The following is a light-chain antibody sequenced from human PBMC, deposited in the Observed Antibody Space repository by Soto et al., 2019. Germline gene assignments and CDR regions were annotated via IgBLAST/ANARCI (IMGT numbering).Light chain of an antibody. CDR1: QSISSW. Sequence: EIQMTQSPSTLSASVGDRVTITCRASQSISSWLAWYQQKPGKAPKLLIYKASSLATGVPSRFSGSGSGTEFTLTISSLQPDDFAIYYCQQYNSYPLTFGGGTKVEIK. V-gene: IGKV1-5*03. J-gene: IGKJ4*01. CDR2: KAS. CDR3: QQYNSYPLT.